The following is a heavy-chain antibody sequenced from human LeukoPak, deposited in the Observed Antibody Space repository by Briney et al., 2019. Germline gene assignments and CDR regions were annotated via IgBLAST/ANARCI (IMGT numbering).Heavy chain of an antibody. D-gene: IGHD2-21*01. CDR3: ARDRAYCGDCWDSGYYYYMDV. CDR2: ISSSSSYI. Sequence: GGSLRLSCAASGFTFSSYSMNWVRQAPGKGLEWVSSISSSSSYIYYADSVKGRFTISRDNAKNSLYLQMNSLRAEDTAVYYCARDRAYCGDCWDSGYYYYMDVWGKGTTVTVSS. V-gene: IGHV3-21*01. CDR1: GFTFSSYS. J-gene: IGHJ6*03.